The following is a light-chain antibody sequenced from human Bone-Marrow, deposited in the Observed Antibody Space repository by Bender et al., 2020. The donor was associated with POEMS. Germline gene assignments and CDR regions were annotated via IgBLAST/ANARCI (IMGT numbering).Light chain of an antibody. Sequence: QSALTQPASVSGSPGQSVTISCTGTSSDVGDYNYVSWYQHYPGKAPRLMINDVTKRPSGVPDRFSASKSGNTASLTISGLQAADEADYYCCSYVGSYTLFGGGTKLTVL. CDR1: SSDVGDYNY. CDR3: CSYVGSYTL. V-gene: IGLV2-11*01. CDR2: DVT. J-gene: IGLJ2*01.